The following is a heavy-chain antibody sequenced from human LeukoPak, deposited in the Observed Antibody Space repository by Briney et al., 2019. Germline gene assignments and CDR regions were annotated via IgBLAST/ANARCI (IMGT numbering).Heavy chain of an antibody. V-gene: IGHV4-61*01. J-gene: IGHJ4*02. Sequence: SETLSLTCAVSGYSISSGYYWGWIRQPPGKGLEWIGYIYYSGSTNYNPSLKSRVTTSVDTSKNQFSLKLSSVTAADTAVYYCASGYSYGPPNGYWGQGTLVTVSS. CDR2: IYYSGST. CDR1: GYSISSGYY. CDR3: ASGYSYGPPNGY. D-gene: IGHD5-18*01.